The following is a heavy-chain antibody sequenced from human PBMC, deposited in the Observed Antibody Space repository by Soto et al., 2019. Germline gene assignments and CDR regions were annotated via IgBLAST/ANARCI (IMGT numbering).Heavy chain of an antibody. CDR2: IYHTGTT. D-gene: IGHD2-2*01. V-gene: IGHV4-30-4*01. CDR1: GGSISSIDYF. CDR3: ARVMAAMQNWLDP. J-gene: IGHJ5*02. Sequence: LSLTCSVSGGSISSIDYFWSWIRQPPGKGLEWIGLIYHTGTTYYNPSLRSRVTISIDTSKSQFSMKLNSVTAADTAVYYCARVMAAMQNWLDPWGQGTLVTAPQ.